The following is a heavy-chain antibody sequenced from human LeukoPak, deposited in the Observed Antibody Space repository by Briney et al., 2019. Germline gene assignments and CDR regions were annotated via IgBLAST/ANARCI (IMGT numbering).Heavy chain of an antibody. CDR3: ARESPRGSDY. J-gene: IGHJ4*02. CDR2: MYNSGST. V-gene: IGHV4-31*03. Sequence: SETLSLTCTVSGASISSGGYYWSWIRQHPGKGLEWIGYMYNSGSTYYNSSLESRVTISGDTSQNQFSLKLSFVTAADTAIYYCARESPRGSDYWGQGTLVTVSS. D-gene: IGHD3-10*01. CDR1: GASISSGGYY.